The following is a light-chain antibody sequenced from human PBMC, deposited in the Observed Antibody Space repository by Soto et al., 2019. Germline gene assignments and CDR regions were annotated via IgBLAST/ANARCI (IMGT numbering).Light chain of an antibody. CDR3: QQYGSSLYT. V-gene: IGKV3-20*01. J-gene: IGKJ2*01. CDR2: GAS. CDR1: QSVSSSY. Sequence: EIVLTQSPGTLSLSPGERATLSCRASQSVSSSYLAWYQQKPGQAPRLLMYGASSRATGIPDRFSGSGSGTDFTLTISILEPEDFAVYYCQQYGSSLYTFGQGTKLEIK.